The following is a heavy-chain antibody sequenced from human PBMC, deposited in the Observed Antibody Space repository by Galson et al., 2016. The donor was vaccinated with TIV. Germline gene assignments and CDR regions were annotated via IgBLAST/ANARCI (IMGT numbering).Heavy chain of an antibody. CDR1: GFSLLTSGMC. J-gene: IGHJ5*01. Sequence: PALVKPPQTLTLTCTFSGFSLLTSGMCVSWIRQPPGKALEWLARIDWDDDKYYSTSLKTRLTISKDTSKNQVVLTMTNVDPVDTATYYCARYRSRGACYDSWGQGTLVTVSA. D-gene: IGHD2-21*01. CDR3: ARYRSRGACYDS. CDR2: IDWDDDK. V-gene: IGHV2-70*11.